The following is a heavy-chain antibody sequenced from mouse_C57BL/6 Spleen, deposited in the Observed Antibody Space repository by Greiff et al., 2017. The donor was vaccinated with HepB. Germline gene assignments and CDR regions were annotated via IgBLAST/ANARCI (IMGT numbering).Heavy chain of an antibody. V-gene: IGHV1-55*01. CDR3: ARLLIYDGYPWYFDV. CDR1: GYTFTSYW. D-gene: IGHD2-3*01. Sequence: LVESGAELVKPGASVKMSCKASGYTFTSYWITWVKQRPGQGLEWIGDIYPGSGSTNYNEKFKSKATLTVDTSSSTAYMQLSSLTSEASEVYYCARLLIYDGYPWYFDVWGTGTTVTVSS. CDR2: IYPGSGST. J-gene: IGHJ1*03.